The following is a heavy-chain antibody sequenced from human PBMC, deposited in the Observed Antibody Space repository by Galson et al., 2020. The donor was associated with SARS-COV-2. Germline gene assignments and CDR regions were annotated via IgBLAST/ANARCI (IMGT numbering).Heavy chain of an antibody. CDR2: IFYSGST. Sequence: SETLSLTCTVPGGSINSYYWSWIRQPPGKGLEWIGYIFYSGSTKYNPSLKSRVTMSLDTSKNQFSLKLSSVTAADTAVYYCARIANWNYFYYYGMDVWGQGTTVTVSS. D-gene: IGHD1-20*01. J-gene: IGHJ6*02. V-gene: IGHV4-59*08. CDR3: ARIANWNYFYYYGMDV. CDR1: GGSINSYY.